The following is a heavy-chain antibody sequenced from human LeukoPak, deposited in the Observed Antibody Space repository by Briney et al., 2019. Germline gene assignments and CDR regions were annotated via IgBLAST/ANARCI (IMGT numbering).Heavy chain of an antibody. D-gene: IGHD3-10*01. CDR3: ARGRLGTYYNGGDY. J-gene: IGHJ4*02. CDR1: GYTFTAYY. CDR2: INPNSGDT. Sequence: ASVKVSCKASGYTFTAYYVHWVRQAPGQGLEWMGWINPNSGDTNYAQKFQGRVTMTRDRSISTAYMELNRLRSDDTAVYYCARGRLGTYYNGGDYWGQGTLVTVSS. V-gene: IGHV1-2*02.